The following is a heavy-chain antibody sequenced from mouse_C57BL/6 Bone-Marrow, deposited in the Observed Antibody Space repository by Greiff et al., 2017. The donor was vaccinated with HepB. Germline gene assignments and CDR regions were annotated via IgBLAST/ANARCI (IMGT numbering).Heavy chain of an antibody. Sequence: QVQLQQPGAELVKPGASVKLSCKASGYTFTSYWMHWVKQRPGRGLGWIGRIDPNSGGTKYNEKFKSKATLTVDKPSSTAYMQLSSLTSEDSAVYYCARYYGSSYYAMDYWGQGTSVTVSS. CDR2: IDPNSGGT. J-gene: IGHJ4*01. D-gene: IGHD1-1*01. CDR3: ARYYGSSYYAMDY. V-gene: IGHV1-72*01. CDR1: GYTFTSYW.